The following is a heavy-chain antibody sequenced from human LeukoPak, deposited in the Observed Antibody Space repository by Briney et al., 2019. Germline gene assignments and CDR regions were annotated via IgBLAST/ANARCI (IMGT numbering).Heavy chain of an antibody. D-gene: IGHD6-19*01. CDR1: GYTFTSYG. J-gene: IGHJ4*02. CDR2: ISAYNGNT. CDR3: ARDYSSGWYPDY. V-gene: IGHV1-18*01. Sequence: ASVKVSCKASGYTFTSYGISWVRQAPGQGLEWMGWISAYNGNTNYAQKFQGRVTMTRDTSTSTVYMELSSLRSEDTAVYYCARDYSSGWYPDYWGQGTLVTVSS.